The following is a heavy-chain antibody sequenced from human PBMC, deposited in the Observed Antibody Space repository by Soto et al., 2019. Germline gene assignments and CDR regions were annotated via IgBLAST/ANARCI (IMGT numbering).Heavy chain of an antibody. D-gene: IGHD3-3*01. CDR3: ARTLDFWSGYFTVRGFDP. V-gene: IGHV1-8*01. CDR1: GYTFTSYD. CDR2: MNPNSGNT. J-gene: IGHJ5*02. Sequence: ASVKVSCKASGYTFTSYDINWVRQATGQGLEWMGWMNPNSGNTGYAQKFQGRVTMTRNTSISTAYMELRSLRSDDTAVYYCARTLDFWSGYFTVRGFDPWGQGTLVTVSS.